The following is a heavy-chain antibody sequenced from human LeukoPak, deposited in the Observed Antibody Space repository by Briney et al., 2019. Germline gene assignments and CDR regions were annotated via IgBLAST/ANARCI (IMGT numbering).Heavy chain of an antibody. J-gene: IGHJ6*02. CDR1: GGSLSGYY. CDR3: ARGLGSYYYYHYGMDV. CDR2: INHSRRT. V-gene: IGHV4-34*01. D-gene: IGHD3-10*01. Sequence: SETLSLTCAVYGGSLSGYYWRWIRHPPGKGLVWIGEINHSRRTNYNPPLKSRVTISVETSKKQLSLKMSSVTASDTAVYYCARGLGSYYYYHYGMDVWGQGTTVTVSS.